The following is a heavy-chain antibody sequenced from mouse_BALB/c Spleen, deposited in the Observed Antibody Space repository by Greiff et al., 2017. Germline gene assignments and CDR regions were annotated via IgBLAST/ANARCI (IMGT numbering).Heavy chain of an antibody. J-gene: IGHJ4*01. Sequence: EVKLQESGGGLVKLGGSLKLSCAASGFTFSSYYMSWVRQTPEKRLELVAAINSNGGSTYYPDTVKGRFTISRDNAKNTLYLQMSSLKSEDTALYYCAIHGYYYGSSSHYYAMDYWGQGTSVTVSS. CDR3: AIHGYYYGSSSHYYAMDY. CDR1: GFTFSSYY. D-gene: IGHD1-1*01. V-gene: IGHV5-6-2*01. CDR2: INSNGGST.